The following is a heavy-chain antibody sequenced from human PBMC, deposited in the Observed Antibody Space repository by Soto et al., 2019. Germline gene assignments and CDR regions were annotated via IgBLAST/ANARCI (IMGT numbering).Heavy chain of an antibody. CDR2: IFYDGSNK. D-gene: IGHD3-22*01. V-gene: IGHV3-33*06. CDR1: GFTFSSYG. CDR3: AKLPYAKSYYYDSSGYYYQGSLPDY. Sequence: PGGSLRLSCAASGFTFSSYGMHWVRQAPGKGLEWVAAIFYDGSNKYYTDSVKGRFTISRDNSKNTMYLQMNSLRAEDTAVYYCAKLPYAKSYYYDSSGYYYQGSLPDYWGQGTLVTVSS. J-gene: IGHJ4*02.